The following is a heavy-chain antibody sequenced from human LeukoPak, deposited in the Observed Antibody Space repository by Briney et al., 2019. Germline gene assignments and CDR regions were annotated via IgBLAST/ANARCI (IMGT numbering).Heavy chain of an antibody. CDR1: GFTFSDYY. D-gene: IGHD2-2*01. J-gene: IGHJ3*02. CDR2: ISSRGIYS. Sequence: PGGSLRLSCAASGFTFSDYYTSWIRQAPGKGPEWISYISSRGIYSNYADSVKGRFTISRDDVENSLYLQMNSLRVEDTAVYYCARSLRRDCDSTSCWAALDIWGHGTMVTVSS. V-gene: IGHV3-11*03. CDR3: ARSLRRDCDSTSCWAALDI.